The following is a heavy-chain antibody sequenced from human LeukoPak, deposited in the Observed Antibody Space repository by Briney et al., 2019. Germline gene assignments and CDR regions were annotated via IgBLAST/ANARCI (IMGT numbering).Heavy chain of an antibody. CDR2: ISYDGSNR. Sequence: GGSLRLSCAASGFTFSSYAMHWVRQAPGKGLEWVAVISYDGSNRYYADSVKGRFTISRDNSKNTLYLQMNSLRAEDTAVYYCARQIWYDFWSGYLTGMDYWGQGTLVTVSS. D-gene: IGHD3-3*01. J-gene: IGHJ4*02. CDR1: GFTFSSYA. V-gene: IGHV3-30*04. CDR3: ARQIWYDFWSGYLTGMDY.